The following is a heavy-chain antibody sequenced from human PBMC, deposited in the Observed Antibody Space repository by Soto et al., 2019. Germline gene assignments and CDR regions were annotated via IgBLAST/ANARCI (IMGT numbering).Heavy chain of an antibody. J-gene: IGHJ4*02. D-gene: IGHD3-10*01. V-gene: IGHV5-51*01. Sequence: PGESLKISCKGSGYSFTNYWIGWVRQMPGKGLEWLGIIYLSDSDTRYSPSFPGQVTIASDKSINTAYLQWSSLKASDTAIYYCARHGRSGSDFDYWGQGTLVTVSS. CDR3: ARHGRSGSDFDY. CDR2: IYLSDSDT. CDR1: GYSFTNYW.